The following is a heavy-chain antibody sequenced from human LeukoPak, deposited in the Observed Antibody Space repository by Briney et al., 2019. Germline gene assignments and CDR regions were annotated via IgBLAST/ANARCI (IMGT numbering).Heavy chain of an antibody. J-gene: IGHJ4*02. D-gene: IGHD1-1*01. Sequence: KTGGSLRLSCAASGFNLSSYYMDWVRQGPGKGLVWVSRLKSDGRSTKYADSVKGRFTISRDDAKNTLYLQMTSLRVEDTAIYFCGRSTLETHYFDLWGQGTLVTVSA. V-gene: IGHV3-74*01. CDR1: GFNLSSYY. CDR3: GRSTLETHYFDL. CDR2: LKSDGRST.